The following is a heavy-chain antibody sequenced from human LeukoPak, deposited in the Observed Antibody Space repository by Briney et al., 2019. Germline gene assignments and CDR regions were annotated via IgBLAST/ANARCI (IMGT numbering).Heavy chain of an antibody. J-gene: IGHJ4*03. D-gene: IGHD4-17*01. CDR2: ISSSGTTI. V-gene: IGHV3-48*03. CDR3: ATPCDSGSN. Sequence: GGSLRLSCAASGFTFSDYDMNWVRQAPGKGLEWVSYISSSGTTIYYADSVKGRFTISRDNAKNSLYLQMNSLRAEDTAVYYCATPCDSGSNWGDGTLVTVSS. CDR1: GFTFSDYD.